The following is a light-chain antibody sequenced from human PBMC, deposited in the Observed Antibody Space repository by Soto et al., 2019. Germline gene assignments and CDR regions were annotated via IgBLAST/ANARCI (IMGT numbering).Light chain of an antibody. V-gene: IGKV3-15*01. CDR1: QSISSN. CDR3: QQCNNWPRT. CDR2: GAS. Sequence: EIVMTQSPATLSVSPGERATLSCRASQSISSNLAWYQQKPGQAPRLLIYGASTSATGIPARFSGSGSWAEFTPTITSPQSEAFPVYYCQQCNNWPRTFGQGTKVDIK. J-gene: IGKJ1*01.